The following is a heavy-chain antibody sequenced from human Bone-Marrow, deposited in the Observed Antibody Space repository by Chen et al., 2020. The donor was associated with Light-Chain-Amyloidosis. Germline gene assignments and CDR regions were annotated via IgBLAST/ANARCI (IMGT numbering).Heavy chain of an antibody. J-gene: IGHJ6*03. CDR3: ARAGDGSYYYMDV. V-gene: IGHV4-39*01. CDR2: IYYSGST. CDR1: GGSISSSSYY. D-gene: IGHD7-27*01. Sequence: QLQLQKSGPGLVKPSETLSLTCTVSGGSISSSSYYWGWIRQPPGKGLEWIGSIYYSGSTYYNPSLKSRVTISVDTSKNQFSLKLSSVTAADTAVYYCARAGDGSYYYMDVWGKGTTVTVSS.